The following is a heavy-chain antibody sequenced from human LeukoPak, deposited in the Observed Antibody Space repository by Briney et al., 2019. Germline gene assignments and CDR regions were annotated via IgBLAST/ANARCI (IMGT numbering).Heavy chain of an antibody. CDR1: GLTVSSNY. CDR2: IYSGGST. V-gene: IGHV3-53*01. J-gene: IGHJ4*02. Sequence: GGSLRLSCAASGLTVSSNYMSWVRQTPGKRLEWVSVIYSGGSTYYADSVKGRFTISRDNSKNTLYLQMNLRRAEDTAVYYRWGVVGSGYDFSFGYSGEGTLVTDSP. D-gene: IGHD5-12*01. CDR3: WGVVGSGYDFSFGY.